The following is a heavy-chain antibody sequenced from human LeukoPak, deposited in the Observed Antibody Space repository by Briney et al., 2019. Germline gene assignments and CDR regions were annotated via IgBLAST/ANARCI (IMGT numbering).Heavy chain of an antibody. CDR1: GDSVSSISVA. CDR2: TYYRSRWYN. CDR3: ALARSEYHYGMDV. Sequence: SQTLSLTCAISGDSVSSISVAWNWIRQSPSRGLEWLGRTYYRSRWYNEYAVSVKGRINIDPDPSKNQFSLQLNSVTPEDTAVYYCALARSEYHYGMDVWGQGATVTVSS. J-gene: IGHJ6*02. V-gene: IGHV6-1*01.